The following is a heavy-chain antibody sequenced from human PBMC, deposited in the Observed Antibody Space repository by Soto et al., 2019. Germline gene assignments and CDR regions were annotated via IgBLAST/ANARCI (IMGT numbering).Heavy chain of an antibody. V-gene: IGHV4-39*01. J-gene: IGHJ4*02. CDR2: IHYSGRT. CDR1: GGSITGAYYY. Sequence: QLQLQESGPGLVKPSETLSLTCTVSGGSITGAYYYWGWIRPSPGQGLEYIGSIHYSGRTYYIPSLQGRLTVSGHPSTNQFSLRLVSVPAADTAVYYCARHGSGTYSPIVYWGEGTLVTVSS. D-gene: IGHD3-10*01. CDR3: ARHGSGTYSPIVY.